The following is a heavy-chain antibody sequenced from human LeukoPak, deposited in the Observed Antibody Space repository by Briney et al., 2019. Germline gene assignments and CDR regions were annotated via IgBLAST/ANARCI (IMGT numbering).Heavy chain of an antibody. CDR3: ATQTATGYSSGWSTRIDY. CDR2: IYYSGST. D-gene: IGHD6-19*01. J-gene: IGHJ4*02. Sequence: PSETLSLTCTVSGGSVSSGRYYWSWIRQPPGKGLEWIGYIYYSGSTNYNPSLKSRVTISVDTSKNQFSLKLSSVTAADTAVYYCATQTATGYSSGWSTRIDYWGQGTLVTVSS. CDR1: GGSVSSGRYY. V-gene: IGHV4-61*01.